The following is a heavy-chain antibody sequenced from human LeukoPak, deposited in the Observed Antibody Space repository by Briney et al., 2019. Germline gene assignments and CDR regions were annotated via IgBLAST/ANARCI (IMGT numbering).Heavy chain of an antibody. CDR2: ISSSSYI. CDR3: ARGGAGDAATIDY. Sequence: PGGSLRLSCAASGFTFSSYSMNWVRQAPGKGLEWVSSISSSSYIYYADSVKGRFTISRDNAKNSLYLQMNSLRAEDTAVYYCARGGAGDAATIDYWGQGTLVTVSS. V-gene: IGHV3-21*01. J-gene: IGHJ4*02. D-gene: IGHD2-15*01. CDR1: GFTFSSYS.